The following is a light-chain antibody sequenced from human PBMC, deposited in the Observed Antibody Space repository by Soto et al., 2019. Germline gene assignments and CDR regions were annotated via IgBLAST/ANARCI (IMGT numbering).Light chain of an antibody. V-gene: IGLV2-14*01. CDR2: AVS. CDR1: SSDVGGYNY. Sequence: QSVLTQPASVSGSPGQSITISCTGTSSDVGGYNYVSWYQQHPGKAPKLMIYAVSNRPSGVSNRFSGSKSGNTATLTISGLQAEDEADYYCCSYTVSGTYVFGTGTKLTVL. J-gene: IGLJ1*01. CDR3: CSYTVSGTYV.